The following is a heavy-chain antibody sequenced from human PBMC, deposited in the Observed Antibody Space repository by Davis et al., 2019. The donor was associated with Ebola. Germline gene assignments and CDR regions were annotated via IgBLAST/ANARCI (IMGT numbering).Heavy chain of an antibody. J-gene: IGHJ4*02. V-gene: IGHV3-7*01. D-gene: IGHD6-19*01. CDR1: GFTFSSHW. CDR2: IKQDGSEK. CDR3: ARASGQGSGWYARFDY. Sequence: GESLKISCAASGFTFSSHWMSWVRQAPGKGLEWVANIKQDGSEKYYVDSVKGRFTISRDNAKNSLFLQMNSLRAEDTAVYYCARASGQGSGWYARFDYWGQGTLVTVSS.